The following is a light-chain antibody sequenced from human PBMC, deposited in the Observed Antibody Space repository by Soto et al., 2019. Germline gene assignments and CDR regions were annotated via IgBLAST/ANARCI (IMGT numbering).Light chain of an antibody. CDR2: PAS. J-gene: IGKJ5*01. CDR3: QQTYITLSLT. Sequence: DIQMTQSPSSLSASVGDRVTITCRASESIARHLNWYQQKPGKAPKLLIYPASSLQNGVPSRFRGGGSGTDFTLTISNMQPEDFATYYCQQTYITLSLTFGKGARLEIK. CDR1: ESIARH. V-gene: IGKV1-39*01.